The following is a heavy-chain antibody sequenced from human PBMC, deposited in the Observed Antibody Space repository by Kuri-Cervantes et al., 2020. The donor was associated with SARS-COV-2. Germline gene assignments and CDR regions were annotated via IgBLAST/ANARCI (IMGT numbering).Heavy chain of an antibody. D-gene: IGHD4-17*01. J-gene: IGHJ3*01. CDR3: ARGGTTVPTSGAFDF. CDR1: GGSISSGGYY. CDR2: AYYNGNT. V-gene: IGHV4-31*02. Sequence: SCTVSGGSISSGGYYWSWVRQHPGRGPEWIGYAYYNGNTFYSPSLKSRVTMSIDTSRNQFSLRLSSVTAADTAVYYCARGGTTVPTSGAFDFWGQGTLVTDSS.